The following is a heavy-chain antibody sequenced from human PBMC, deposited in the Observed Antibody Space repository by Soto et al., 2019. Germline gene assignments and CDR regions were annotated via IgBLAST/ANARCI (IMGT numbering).Heavy chain of an antibody. Sequence: GASVKVSCKTSRYTFTDYYMHWLRQAPGQGLEWLGWINANSGGSVYAQQFQGRVTMTRDTSISTAYMELSGLTSDDTAVQYRARPAYCGSDCYYYFDNCHQRTRVTVAS. CDR3: ARPAYCGSDCYYYFDN. CDR2: INANSGGS. V-gene: IGHV1-2*02. CDR1: RYTFTDYY. D-gene: IGHD2-21*02. J-gene: IGHJ4*02.